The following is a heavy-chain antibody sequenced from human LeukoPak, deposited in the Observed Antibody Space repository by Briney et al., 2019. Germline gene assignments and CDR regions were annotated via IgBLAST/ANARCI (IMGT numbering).Heavy chain of an antibody. CDR1: GGSISSGDYY. D-gene: IGHD5-24*01. J-gene: IGHJ4*02. CDR3: ARALRDQMGHIDY. CDR2: IYYSGST. Sequence: PSQTLSLTCTVSGGSISSGDYYWSWIRQPPGKGLEWIGYIYYSGSTYYNPSLKSRVTISADTSKNQFSLKLSSVTAADTAVYYCARALRDQMGHIDYWGQGTLVTGSS. V-gene: IGHV4-30-4*01.